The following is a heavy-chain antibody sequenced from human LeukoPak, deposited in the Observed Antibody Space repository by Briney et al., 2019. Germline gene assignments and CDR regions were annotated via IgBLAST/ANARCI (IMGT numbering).Heavy chain of an antibody. V-gene: IGHV6-1*01. D-gene: IGHD6-13*01. Sequence: SQTLSLTCAISGNSVSSNSAAWNWIRQSPSRGLEWLGRTYYRSKWYNDYAVSVKSRITINPDTSKNQFSLQLNSVTPEDTAVYYCARDDTSSSWYSARINWFDPWGQGTLVTVSS. CDR3: ARDDTSSSWYSARINWFDP. CDR2: TYYRSKWYN. J-gene: IGHJ5*02. CDR1: GNSVSSNSAA.